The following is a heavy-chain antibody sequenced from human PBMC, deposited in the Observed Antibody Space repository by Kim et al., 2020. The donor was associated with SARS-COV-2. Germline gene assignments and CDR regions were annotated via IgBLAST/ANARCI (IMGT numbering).Heavy chain of an antibody. J-gene: IGHJ6*02. Sequence: SETLSLTCTVSGGSISSYYWSWIRQPPGKGLEWIGYIYYSGSTNYNPSLKSRVTISVDTSKNQFSLKLSSVTAADTAVYYCVRDLLPATPGYSSSWYVPSSLYYYGMDVWGQGTTVTVSS. CDR3: VRDLLPATPGYSSSWYVPSSLYYYGMDV. V-gene: IGHV4-59*01. D-gene: IGHD6-13*01. CDR1: GGSISSYY. CDR2: IYYSGST.